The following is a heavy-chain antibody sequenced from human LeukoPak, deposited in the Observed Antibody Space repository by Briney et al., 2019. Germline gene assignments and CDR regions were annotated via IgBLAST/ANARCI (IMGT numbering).Heavy chain of an antibody. J-gene: IGHJ4*02. CDR3: AAAPLY. D-gene: IGHD6-13*01. V-gene: IGHV3-66*01. Sequence: GGSLRLSCAASGFSFSSYYVNWVRQAPGKGLERVSALYSGGSTYYADSVKGRFTISRDNSKNTLYLQMNSLRAEDTAVYYCAAAPLYWGQGTLVTVSS. CDR2: LYSGGST. CDR1: GFSFSSYY.